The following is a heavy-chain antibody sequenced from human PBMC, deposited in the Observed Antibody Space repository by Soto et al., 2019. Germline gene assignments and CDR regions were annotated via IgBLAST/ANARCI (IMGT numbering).Heavy chain of an antibody. D-gene: IGHD3-9*01. CDR2: IYYSGYT. Sequence: QVHLQESGPGLVKPSQTLSLTCTVSGGSISSGDYYWTWIRQPPGKGLEWIGYIYYSGYTYYNPSLKSRITISVDTSKNQFSPKLTSVTAADTAVYFCARGGNGYHILTGFSSHYWGQGTLVTVSS. J-gene: IGHJ4*02. CDR3: ARGGNGYHILTGFSSHY. V-gene: IGHV4-30-4*01. CDR1: GGSISSGDYY.